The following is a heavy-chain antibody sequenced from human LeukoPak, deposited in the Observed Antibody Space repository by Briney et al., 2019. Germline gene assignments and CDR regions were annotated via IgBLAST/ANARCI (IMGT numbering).Heavy chain of an antibody. V-gene: IGHV1-18*01. CDR1: GYTFTSYG. CDR2: ISAYNGNT. CDR3: ARAYYDFWSGYSTDDY. J-gene: IGHJ4*02. D-gene: IGHD3-3*01. Sequence: ASVKVSCTASGYTFTSYGISWVRQAPGQGLEWMGWISAYNGNTNYAQKLQGRVTMTTDTSTSTAYMELRSLRSDDTAVYYCARAYYDFWSGYSTDDYWGQGTLVTVFS.